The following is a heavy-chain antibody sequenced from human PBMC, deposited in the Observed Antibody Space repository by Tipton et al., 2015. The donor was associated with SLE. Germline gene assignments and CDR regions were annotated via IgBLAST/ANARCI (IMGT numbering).Heavy chain of an antibody. V-gene: IGHV1-18*01. CDR3: ASVLTLGTSLRACDY. D-gene: IGHD7-27*01. J-gene: IGHJ4*02. Sequence: QLVQSGPEVKKPGASVKVSCKASGYTFTSYAISWVRQAPGQGLEWMGWISAYNGNTNYAQKLQGRVTMTTDTSTSTAYMELRSLRSDDTAVYYCASVLTLGTSLRACDYWGQGSLVTVSS. CDR2: ISAYNGNT. CDR1: GYTFTSYA.